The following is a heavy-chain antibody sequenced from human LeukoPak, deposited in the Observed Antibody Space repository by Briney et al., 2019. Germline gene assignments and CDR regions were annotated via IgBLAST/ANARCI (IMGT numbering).Heavy chain of an antibody. Sequence: SVKVSCKASGGTFSSYAISWVRQAPGQGLEWMGGIIPIFGTANYAQKFQGRVTITADKSTSTAYMELSSLRSEDTAVYYCARDGYYYDSSGYPYFDYWGQGTLVTVSS. D-gene: IGHD3-22*01. CDR2: IIPIFGTA. CDR3: ARDGYYYDSSGYPYFDY. CDR1: GGTFSSYA. J-gene: IGHJ4*02. V-gene: IGHV1-69*06.